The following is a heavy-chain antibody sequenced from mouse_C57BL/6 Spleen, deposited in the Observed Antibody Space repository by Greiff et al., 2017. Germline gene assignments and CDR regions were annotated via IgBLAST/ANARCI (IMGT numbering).Heavy chain of an antibody. CDR2: ISYSGST. J-gene: IGHJ3*01. CDR3: ARDRYYGSSYWFAY. Sequence: DVQLQQSGPGMVKPSQSLSLTCTVTGYSITSGYDWHWIRHFPGNKLEWMGYISYSGSTNYNPSLKSRISITHDASKNHFFLKLNSVTTEDTATYYCARDRYYGSSYWFAYWGQGTLVTVSA. CDR1: GYSITSGYD. D-gene: IGHD1-1*01. V-gene: IGHV3-1*01.